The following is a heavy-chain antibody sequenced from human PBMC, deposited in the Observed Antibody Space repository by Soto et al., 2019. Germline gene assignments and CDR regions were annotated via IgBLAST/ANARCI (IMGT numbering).Heavy chain of an antibody. Sequence: GVSLRLSCAASGFTFSSYAMHWVRQAPGKGLEWVAVISYDGSNKYYADSVKGRFTISRDNSKNTLYLQMNSLRAEDTAVYYCAREFIAAAGTYYYYGMDVWGQGTTVTGSS. D-gene: IGHD6-13*01. J-gene: IGHJ6*02. CDR3: AREFIAAAGTYYYYGMDV. CDR1: GFTFSSYA. V-gene: IGHV3-30-3*01. CDR2: ISYDGSNK.